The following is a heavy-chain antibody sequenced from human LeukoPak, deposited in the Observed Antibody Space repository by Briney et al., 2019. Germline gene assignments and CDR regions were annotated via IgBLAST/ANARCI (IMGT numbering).Heavy chain of an antibody. J-gene: IGHJ3*02. CDR1: GYTFTSYA. CDR3: ARVGVRGARYRPGEYAFDI. Sequence: ASVKVSCKASGYTFTSYAMNWVRQAPGQGLEWMGWINTNTGNPTYAQGFTGRFVFSLDTSVSTAYLQISSLKAEDTAVYYCARVGVRGARYRPGEYAFDIWGQGTMVTVSS. CDR2: INTNTGNP. V-gene: IGHV7-4-1*02. D-gene: IGHD3-10*01.